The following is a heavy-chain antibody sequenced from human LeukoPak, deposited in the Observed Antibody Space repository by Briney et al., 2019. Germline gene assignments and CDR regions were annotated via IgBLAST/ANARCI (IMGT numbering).Heavy chain of an antibody. V-gene: IGHV3-74*01. D-gene: IGHD6-19*01. CDR2: INTDGTVT. CDR3: ATKQWLAPPPDS. Sequence: GGSLRLSCAASGLTFSKYWMLWVRQAPGKGLESVSRINTDGTVTTYADSVKGRFTVSRDNADNTMYLQMNSVRDEDTAVYYCATKQWLAPPPDSWGQGTPVTVSS. CDR1: GLTFSKYW. J-gene: IGHJ4*02.